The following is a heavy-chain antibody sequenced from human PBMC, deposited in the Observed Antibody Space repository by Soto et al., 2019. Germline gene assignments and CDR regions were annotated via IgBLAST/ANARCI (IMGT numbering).Heavy chain of an antibody. Sequence: PGGSLRLSCAASGFTFSSYSMNWVRQAPGKGLEWVSSISSSSSYIYYADSVKGRFTISRDNAKNPLYLQMNSLRAEDTAVYYCARDPAHYDFWSGYYTHGMDVWGQGTTVTV. V-gene: IGHV3-21*01. J-gene: IGHJ6*02. CDR1: GFTFSSYS. CDR2: ISSSSSYI. CDR3: ARDPAHYDFWSGYYTHGMDV. D-gene: IGHD3-3*01.